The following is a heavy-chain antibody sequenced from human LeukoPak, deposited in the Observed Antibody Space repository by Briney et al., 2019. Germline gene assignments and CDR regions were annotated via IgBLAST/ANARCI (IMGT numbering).Heavy chain of an antibody. CDR2: INPNSGGT. D-gene: IGHD2-15*01. V-gene: IGHV1-2*02. CDR1: GYTFTGYY. J-gene: IGHJ6*02. Sequence: GASVKVSCKASGYTFTGYYMHWVRQAPGQGLEWMGWINPNSGGTNYAQKFQGRVTMTRDTSISTAYMELSRLRSDDTAVYYCARDLVVAATPYYYYGMDVWGQGTTVTVSS. CDR3: ARDLVVAATPYYYYGMDV.